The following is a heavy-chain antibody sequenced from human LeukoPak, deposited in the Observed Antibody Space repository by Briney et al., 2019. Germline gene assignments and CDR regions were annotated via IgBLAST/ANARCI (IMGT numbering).Heavy chain of an antibody. Sequence: ASVKVSCKASGYTFTSYAMHWVRQAPGQRLEWMGWINAGNGNTKYSQKFQGRVTITADESTSTAYMELSSLRSEDTAVYYCARDHSGAIKDQGYYYGMDVWGKGTTVTVSS. D-gene: IGHD3-10*01. J-gene: IGHJ6*04. CDR2: INAGNGNT. CDR1: GYTFTSYA. V-gene: IGHV1-3*01. CDR3: ARDHSGAIKDQGYYYGMDV.